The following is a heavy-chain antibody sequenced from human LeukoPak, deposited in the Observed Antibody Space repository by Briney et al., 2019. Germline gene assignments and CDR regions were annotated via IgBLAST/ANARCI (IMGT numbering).Heavy chain of an antibody. D-gene: IGHD1-26*01. CDR3: ARRRRVGATYLDV. CDR1: GGSISSYY. Sequence: SETLSLTCTVSGGSISSYYWSWIRQPPGKGLEWIGDIYYSGSIKYNPSLKSRVTMSVDTSKNQFSLKLSSVTAADTAVYYCARRRRVGATYLDVWGQGTTVTVSS. J-gene: IGHJ6*02. V-gene: IGHV4-59*01. CDR2: IYYSGSI.